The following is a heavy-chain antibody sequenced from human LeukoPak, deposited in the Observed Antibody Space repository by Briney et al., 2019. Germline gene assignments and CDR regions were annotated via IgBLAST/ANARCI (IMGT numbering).Heavy chain of an antibody. D-gene: IGHD3-3*01. Sequence: GGSLRLSCAASGFTFSSYSMNWVRQAPGKGLEWVSAISGSGGSTYYADSVKGRFTISRDNSKDTLYLQMNSLRAEDTAVFYCAKEWSGSPDYYMDVWGKGTTVTVSS. CDR1: GFTFSSYS. CDR2: ISGSGGST. CDR3: AKEWSGSPDYYMDV. V-gene: IGHV3-23*01. J-gene: IGHJ6*03.